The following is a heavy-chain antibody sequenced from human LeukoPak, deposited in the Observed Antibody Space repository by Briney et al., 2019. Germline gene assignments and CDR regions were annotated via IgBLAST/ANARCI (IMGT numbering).Heavy chain of an antibody. CDR3: ARFRAGVGEPYGDY. CDR1: GSTFTDYY. Sequence: ATVKVSCKASGSTFTDYYMHWVRQAPGQGLEWMGWISAYNDNTNYAQKLQGRVTMTTDTSTSTAYMDLRSLRSDDTAVYYCARFRAGVGEPYGDYWGQGTLVTVSS. J-gene: IGHJ4*02. CDR2: ISAYNDNT. D-gene: IGHD3-10*01. V-gene: IGHV1-18*04.